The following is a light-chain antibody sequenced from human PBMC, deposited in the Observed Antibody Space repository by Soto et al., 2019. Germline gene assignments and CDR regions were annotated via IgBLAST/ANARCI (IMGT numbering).Light chain of an antibody. CDR1: QSVSSY. J-gene: IGKJ5*01. Sequence: EIVLTQSPGTLSLSPGERATLSCRASQSVSSYLAWYQQKPGQAPRLLIYDASNRATGIPARFSGSGSGTDFTLTISGLEPEDFAVYYCQQSSNWPPITFGQGTRLEIK. CDR2: DAS. V-gene: IGKV3-11*01. CDR3: QQSSNWPPIT.